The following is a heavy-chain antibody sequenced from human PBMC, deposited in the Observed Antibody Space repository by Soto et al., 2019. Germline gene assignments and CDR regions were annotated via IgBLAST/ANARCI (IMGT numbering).Heavy chain of an antibody. V-gene: IGHV3-30*04. J-gene: IGHJ2*01. CDR1: GFTFSSYA. Sequence: QVQLVESGGDVVQPGTSLRLSCAASGFTFSSYAMHWARQAPGKGLEWVAVISYDGTSKYYADSVKGRFTISRDDSKDTLDVQMTSLSIEDTAVYFCARQHWRLELARPPYWYFDLWGRGTLVTVSS. CDR2: ISYDGTSK. CDR3: ARQHWRLELARPPYWYFDL. D-gene: IGHD2-21*02.